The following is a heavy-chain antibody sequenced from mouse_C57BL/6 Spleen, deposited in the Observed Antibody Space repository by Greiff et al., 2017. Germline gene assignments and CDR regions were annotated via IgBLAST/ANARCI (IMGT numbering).Heavy chain of an antibody. CDR2: IYPGSGNT. Sequence: QVQLQQSGPELVKPGASVKISCKASGYSFTSYYIHWVKQRPGQGLEWIGWIYPGSGNTKYNEKFKGKATLTADTSSSTAYMQLSSLTSEDSAVYYCARGYYDYPYYFDYWGQGTTLTVSS. CDR3: ARGYYDYPYYFDY. D-gene: IGHD2-4*01. CDR1: GYSFTSYY. V-gene: IGHV1-66*01. J-gene: IGHJ2*01.